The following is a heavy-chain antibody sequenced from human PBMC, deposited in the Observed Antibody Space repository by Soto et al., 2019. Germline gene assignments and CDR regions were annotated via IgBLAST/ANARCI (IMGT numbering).Heavy chain of an antibody. J-gene: IGHJ4*02. V-gene: IGHV4-31*02. Sequence: QVQLQESGPGLVKPSQTLSLTCSVSGGSITSGGYSWTWIRHQPGKALQWIGYVFDSGKTYYNPSLNGRLTISVDTAKNLFSLELSSVTAADTAVYFCARGSGYYRNFDSCGQGTLVSVSS. CDR2: VFDSGKT. CDR3: ARGSGYYRNFDS. CDR1: GGSITSGGYS. D-gene: IGHD3-3*01.